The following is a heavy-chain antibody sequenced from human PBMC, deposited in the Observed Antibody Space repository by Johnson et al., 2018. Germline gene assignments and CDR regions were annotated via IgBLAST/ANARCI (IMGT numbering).Heavy chain of an antibody. V-gene: IGHV4-34*01. J-gene: IGHJ3*02. CDR3: ARSYYYDSRGYYTADAFGI. D-gene: IGHD3-22*01. CDR2: INHGGST. CDR1: GGSFSGYY. Sequence: QVQLQQWGAGLLKPSETLSLTCAVYGGSFSGYYYNWIRQPPGMGLEWIGEINHGGSTNYNPSLKSRVTMSIDPSKNQFSLKLTSGTAADTAVYYCARSYYYDSRGYYTADAFGIWGQGKMVTVSS.